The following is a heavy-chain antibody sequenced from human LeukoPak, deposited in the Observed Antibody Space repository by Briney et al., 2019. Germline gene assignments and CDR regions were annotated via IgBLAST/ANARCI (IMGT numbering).Heavy chain of an antibody. D-gene: IGHD4-23*01. J-gene: IGHJ6*02. CDR3: AKDSSTVALAYYYGMDV. CDR1: GFTFSSYG. CDR2: ISYDGSNK. Sequence: GGSLRLSCAASGFTFSSYGMHWVRQAPGKGLEWVAVISYDGSNKYYADSVKGRFTISRDNSKNTLYLQMNSLRAEDTAVYYCAKDSSTVALAYYYGMDVWGQGTTVTVSS. V-gene: IGHV3-30*18.